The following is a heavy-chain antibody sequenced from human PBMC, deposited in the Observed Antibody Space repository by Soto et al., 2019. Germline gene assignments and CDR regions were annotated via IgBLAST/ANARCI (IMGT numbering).Heavy chain of an antibody. Sequence: PSETLSLTCTVSGGSINNNFWTWVRQPAGKGLEWSGRIYSSGSTDCNPSLKSRVTLSVDTSKNQFSLKLSSVTAADTAVYYCARDGVILTTFGGVTTRGNGMDVWGQGTTVTVSS. J-gene: IGHJ6*02. D-gene: IGHD3-16*01. V-gene: IGHV4-4*07. CDR3: ARDGVILTTFGGVTTRGNGMDV. CDR1: GGSINNNF. CDR2: IYSSGST.